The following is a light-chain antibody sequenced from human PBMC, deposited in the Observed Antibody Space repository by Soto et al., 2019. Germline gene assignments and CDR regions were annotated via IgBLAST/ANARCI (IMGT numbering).Light chain of an antibody. Sequence: QSVLTQPPSVSGAPGQRVTISCTGNNSDLGAGYDVHWYQQLPGAAPKLVVFGNRNRPSGVPERFSGSKSGTSASLAITGLQAEDEADYYCQAYDYSLTAFVFGGGTKLTVL. CDR1: NSDLGAGYD. CDR2: GNR. CDR3: QAYDYSLTAFV. J-gene: IGLJ3*02. V-gene: IGLV1-40*01.